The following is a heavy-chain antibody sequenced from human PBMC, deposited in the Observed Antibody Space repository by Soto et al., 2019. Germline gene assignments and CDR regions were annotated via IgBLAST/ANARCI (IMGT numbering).Heavy chain of an antibody. J-gene: IGHJ4*02. D-gene: IGHD6-13*01. Sequence: QVQLVQSGDEVKKPGASVKISCKASGYTFTSHAIHWVRQAPGQRLEWMGWINPGNGQAEYSQKFQGSVTITRDTSASTAYMELSTLTSGDTAVYFCAREQQAVEVNCCDYWGPGTLVTVS. V-gene: IGHV1-3*01. CDR3: AREQQAVEVNCCDY. CDR1: GYTFTSHA. CDR2: INPGNGQA.